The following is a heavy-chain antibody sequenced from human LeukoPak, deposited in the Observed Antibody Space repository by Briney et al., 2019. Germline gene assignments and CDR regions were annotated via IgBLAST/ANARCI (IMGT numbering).Heavy chain of an antibody. Sequence: KPSETLSLTCAVSGYSISSGYYWGWIRQPPGKGLEWIVSIYHSGSTYYNPSLKSRLTISVDTSKNQFSLKLSSVTAADTAVYYCARQRIVVVITHFDYWGQGTLVTVSS. V-gene: IGHV4-38-2*01. D-gene: IGHD3-22*01. CDR1: GYSISSGYY. CDR3: ARQRIVVVITHFDY. CDR2: IYHSGST. J-gene: IGHJ4*02.